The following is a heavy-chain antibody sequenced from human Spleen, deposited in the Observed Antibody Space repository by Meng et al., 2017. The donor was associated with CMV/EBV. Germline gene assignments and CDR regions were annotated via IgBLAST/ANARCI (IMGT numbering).Heavy chain of an antibody. J-gene: IGHJ4*02. D-gene: IGHD5-18*01. Sequence: GESLKISCAASGFTFSSYAMSWVRQAPGKGLEWVSAISNSGGNTYYADSVKGRFTISRDNSKNTLYLQMNSLRAEDTAVYYCAKDLYSYGYSYFDYWGQGTLVTVSS. CDR3: AKDLYSYGYSYFDY. CDR2: ISNSGGNT. V-gene: IGHV3-23*01. CDR1: GFTFSSYA.